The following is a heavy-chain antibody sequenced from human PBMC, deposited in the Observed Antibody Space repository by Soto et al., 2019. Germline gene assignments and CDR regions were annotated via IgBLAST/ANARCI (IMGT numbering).Heavy chain of an antibody. V-gene: IGHV3-13*01. CDR3: ARVPKGQLWTFDY. J-gene: IGHJ4*02. Sequence: EVQLVESGGGLVQPGGSLRLSCAASGFTFSSYDMHWVRQATGKGLEWVSAIGTAGDTFYPGSVKGRFTISRENAKNSLEPQKNRLRARDTAVYYCARVPKGQLWTFDYWGQGTLVTVSS. CDR2: IGTAGDT. CDR1: GFTFSSYD. D-gene: IGHD5-18*01.